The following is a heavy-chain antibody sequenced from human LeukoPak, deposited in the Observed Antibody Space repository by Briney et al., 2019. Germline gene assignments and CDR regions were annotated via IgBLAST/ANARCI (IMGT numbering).Heavy chain of an antibody. CDR3: ARGGNIAARPNNWFDP. Sequence: GESLKISCKGSGYIFTSYWIGWVRQMPGKGLEWMGIIYPGDSDTRYSPSFQGQVTISADRSISTAYLQWSSLKASDTAMYYCARGGNIAARPNNWFDPWGQGTLVTVSS. V-gene: IGHV5-51*01. CDR1: GYIFTSYW. CDR2: IYPGDSDT. J-gene: IGHJ5*02. D-gene: IGHD6-25*01.